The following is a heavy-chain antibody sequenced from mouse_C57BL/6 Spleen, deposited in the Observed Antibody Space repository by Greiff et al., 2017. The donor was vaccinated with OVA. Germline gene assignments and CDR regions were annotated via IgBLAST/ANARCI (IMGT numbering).Heavy chain of an antibody. D-gene: IGHD2-4*01. J-gene: IGHJ2*01. CDR3: ARSGYDYGFDY. CDR2: IHPNSGST. Sequence: QVQLQQPGAELVKPGASVKLSCKASGYTFTSYWMHWVKQRPGQGLEWIGMIHPNSGSTNYNEKFKSKATLTVDKSSSTAYMQLSSLTSEDAAVYYYARSGYDYGFDYWGQGTTLTVSS. CDR1: GYTFTSYW. V-gene: IGHV1-64*01.